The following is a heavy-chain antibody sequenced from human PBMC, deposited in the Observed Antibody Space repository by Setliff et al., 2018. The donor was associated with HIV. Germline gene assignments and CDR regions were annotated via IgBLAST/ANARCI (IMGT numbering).Heavy chain of an antibody. CDR1: GYSISSGYY. CDR3: AREPDY. V-gene: IGHV4-38-2*01. CDR2: IYHSGNT. J-gene: IGHJ4*02. D-gene: IGHD1-1*01. Sequence: SETLSLTCAVSGYSISSGYYWGWIRQPPGKGLEWIGHIYHSGNTYYSPSLKSRVTMSVDTSENQFSLKLSSVTAADTAVYYCAREPDYWGQGTLVTVSS.